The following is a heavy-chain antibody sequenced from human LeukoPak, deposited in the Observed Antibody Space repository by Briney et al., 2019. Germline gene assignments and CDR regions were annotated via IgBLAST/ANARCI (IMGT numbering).Heavy chain of an antibody. CDR1: GGSISSGGYS. Sequence: SETLSLTCVVSGGSISSGGYSWSWIRQRPGKGLEWIGYIYHSGSTYYNPSLKSRVTISVDRSKNQFSLKLSSVTAADTAVYYCARYNRDTGGYGMDVWGQGTTVIVSS. V-gene: IGHV4-30-2*01. D-gene: IGHD5-18*01. CDR2: IYHSGST. CDR3: ARYNRDTGGYGMDV. J-gene: IGHJ6*02.